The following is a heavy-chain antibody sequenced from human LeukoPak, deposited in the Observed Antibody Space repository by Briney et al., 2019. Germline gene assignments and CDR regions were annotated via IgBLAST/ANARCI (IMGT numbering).Heavy chain of an antibody. Sequence: GGSLRLSCAASGLTFSDYYMSWVRQGPGKELEWVSYISPSSSSTYYAGSVKGLFTISRDNAKRSLYLQMDSLRAEDTAVYYCARGKRTFRNWGQGALVTVSS. V-gene: IGHV3-11*01. J-gene: IGHJ4*02. D-gene: IGHD1-1*01. CDR1: GLTFSDYY. CDR2: ISPSSSST. CDR3: ARGKRTFRN.